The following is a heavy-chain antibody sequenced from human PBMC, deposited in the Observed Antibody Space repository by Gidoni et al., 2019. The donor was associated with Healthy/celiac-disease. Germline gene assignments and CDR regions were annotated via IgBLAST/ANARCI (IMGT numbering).Heavy chain of an antibody. CDR3: ARAQLRQGYYFDY. Sequence: QVQLQQWGAGLLKPSETLSLTCAVYGGSFSGYYWSWIRQPPGKGLEWIGEINHSGRTNYNPSLKSRVTISVDTSKNPFSLKLSSVTAADTAVYYCARAQLRQGYYFDYWGQGTLVTVSS. J-gene: IGHJ4*02. CDR2: INHSGRT. CDR1: GGSFSGYY. V-gene: IGHV4-34*01. D-gene: IGHD5-18*01.